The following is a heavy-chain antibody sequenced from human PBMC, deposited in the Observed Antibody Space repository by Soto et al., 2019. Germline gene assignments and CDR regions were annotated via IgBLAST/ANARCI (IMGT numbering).Heavy chain of an antibody. D-gene: IGHD2-2*01. V-gene: IGHV3-21*01. CDR2: ISSSGTYI. CDR1: GFTFSTYS. J-gene: IGHJ6*02. CDR3: ARDPSDCSSTSCWGYYALDV. Sequence: PGGSLRLSCAASGFTFSTYSMNWVRQAPGKGLERVSSISSSGTYIHYADSLKGRFTISRDNAKNSLYLQMISLRAEDTAVYYCARDPSDCSSTSCWGYYALDVWGQGTTVTVSS.